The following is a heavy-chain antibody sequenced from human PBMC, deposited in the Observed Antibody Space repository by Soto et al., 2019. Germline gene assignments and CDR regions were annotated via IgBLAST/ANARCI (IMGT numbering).Heavy chain of an antibody. CDR2: IYYSGST. Sequence: PSETLSLTCTVFGDSISTGDYYWGWIRQPPGKGLEWIGYIYYSGSTYYNPSFKSRVTVSVDTSKNQFSLKMSSVTAADTAVFYCARRTGCRDYESSYFDYWGQGTLVTVSS. J-gene: IGHJ4*02. CDR3: ARRTGCRDYESSYFDY. CDR1: GDSISTGDYY. V-gene: IGHV4-30-4*01. D-gene: IGHD4-17*01.